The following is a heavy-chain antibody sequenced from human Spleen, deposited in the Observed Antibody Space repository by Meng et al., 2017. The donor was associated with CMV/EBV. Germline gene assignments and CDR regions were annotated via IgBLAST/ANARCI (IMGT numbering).Heavy chain of an antibody. J-gene: IGHJ4*02. CDR1: GYTFTSYY. CDR3: ARAGVRGSGYYDYFDY. V-gene: IGHV1-46*01. Sequence: ASVKVSCKASGYTFTSYYMHWVRQAPGQGLEWMGIINPSGGSTSYAQKLQGRVTMTRDTSTSTVYMELSSLRSEDTAVYYCARAGVRGSGYYDYFDYWGQGTLVTVSS. CDR2: INPSGGST. D-gene: IGHD3-3*01.